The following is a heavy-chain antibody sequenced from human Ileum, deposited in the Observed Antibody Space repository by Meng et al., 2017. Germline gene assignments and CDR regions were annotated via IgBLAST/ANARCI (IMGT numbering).Heavy chain of an antibody. J-gene: IGHJ5*02. CDR3: VRGKSSVCSGGSCYSTGFDP. Sequence: SLNTPCPASGFIFHIHALHWVRQAPGKGLEWISIISFDGSDKYYADSVRGRFTISRDNSKNMLYLQMNSLRAEDTAVYYCVRGKSSVCSGGSCYSTGFDPWGQGTLVTVSS. CDR1: GFIFHIHA. CDR2: ISFDGSDK. D-gene: IGHD2-15*01. V-gene: IGHV3-30*01.